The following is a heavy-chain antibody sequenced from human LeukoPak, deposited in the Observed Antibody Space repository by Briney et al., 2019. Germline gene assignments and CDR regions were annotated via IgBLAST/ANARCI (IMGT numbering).Heavy chain of an antibody. V-gene: IGHV1-18*01. CDR1: GYTFTSYG. Sequence: ASVKVSCKASGYTFTSYGISWVRQAPGQGLEWMGWISAYNGNTNYAQKLQGRVTMTTDTSTSTAYMELRSLRSDDTAVYYCARDTALSGSYYHYYYGMDVWGQGTTVTVSS. CDR3: ARDTALSGSYYHYYYGMDV. D-gene: IGHD1-26*01. CDR2: ISAYNGNT. J-gene: IGHJ6*02.